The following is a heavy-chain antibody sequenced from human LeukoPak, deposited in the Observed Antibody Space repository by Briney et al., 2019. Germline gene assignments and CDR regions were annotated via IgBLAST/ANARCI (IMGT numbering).Heavy chain of an antibody. Sequence: SETLSLTCTVSGGSITSYYWSWIRQPPGKGLEWIGYIYTSGGTNYNPSLKSRATISVDMSKNQFSLKLSSVTAADTAVYYCARQGGTSFWSGYYYYYYYYMDVWGRGTTVTVSS. CDR1: GGSITSYY. CDR2: IYTSGGT. J-gene: IGHJ6*03. D-gene: IGHD3-3*01. V-gene: IGHV4-4*09. CDR3: ARQGGTSFWSGYYYYYYYYMDV.